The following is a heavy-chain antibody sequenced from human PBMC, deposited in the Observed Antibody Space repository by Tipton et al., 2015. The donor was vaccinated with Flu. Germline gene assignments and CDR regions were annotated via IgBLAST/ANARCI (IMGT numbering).Heavy chain of an antibody. CDR1: GFTSSLYW. V-gene: IGHV3-7*01. CDR2: IKQDGSQK. J-gene: IGHJ4*02. Sequence: GSLRLSCAASGFTSSLYWMTWVRQAPGKGLEWVANIKQDGSQKYYVDSVKGRFTISRDNAKSSLYLQMNSLRAEDTAVYYCSRGGNSNFDYWGQGTLVTVSS. CDR3: SRGGNSNFDY. D-gene: IGHD1/OR15-1a*01.